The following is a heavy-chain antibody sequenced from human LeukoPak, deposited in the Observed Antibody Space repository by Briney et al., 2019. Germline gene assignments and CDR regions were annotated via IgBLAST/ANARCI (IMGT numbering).Heavy chain of an antibody. CDR3: ARQKTETGYDAFNI. D-gene: IGHD2-15*01. CDR1: GHSYNSYL. V-gene: IGHV5-51*01. CDR2: IYLADSDT. Sequence: GESLKTSCKGSGHSYNSYLIGWVRQMPGKGLEWMGIIYLADSDTSYSPSFKGQVTISADKSIKTAYLQWSSLRASDTDMYYCARQKTETGYDAFNIWGQGTMVTVSS. J-gene: IGHJ3*02.